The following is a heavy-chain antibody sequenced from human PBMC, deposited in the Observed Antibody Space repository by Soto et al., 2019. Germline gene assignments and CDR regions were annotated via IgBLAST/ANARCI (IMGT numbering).Heavy chain of an antibody. D-gene: IGHD1-1*01. J-gene: IGHJ4*02. CDR3: ARDNWNSY. V-gene: IGHV3-74*01. CDR1: GFTFNIYW. Sequence: EVQLVESGGGLVQPGGSLRLSCVASGFTFNIYWMHWVRQAPGKGLEWVSRIDNDGSATTYADSVKGRFTISRDNAKNTLFLQMNTLRVEDTAVYYCARDNWNSYWGQGTLVTVSS. CDR2: IDNDGSAT.